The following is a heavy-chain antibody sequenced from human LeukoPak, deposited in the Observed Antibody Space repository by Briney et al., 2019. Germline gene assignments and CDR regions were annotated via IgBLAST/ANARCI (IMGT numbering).Heavy chain of an antibody. V-gene: IGHV3-23*01. D-gene: IGHD3-3*01. CDR3: AKAPRLFVVVIDN. CDR2: ISGSGGTT. J-gene: IGHJ4*02. Sequence: GGSLRLSCAASEFTFSNYVMSWVRQAPGKGLEWVSAISGSGGTTYYADSVKGRFTISRDNSKNTLYLHMSSLRAEDTAIYYCAKAPRLFVVVIDNWGQGILVTVSS. CDR1: EFTFSNYV.